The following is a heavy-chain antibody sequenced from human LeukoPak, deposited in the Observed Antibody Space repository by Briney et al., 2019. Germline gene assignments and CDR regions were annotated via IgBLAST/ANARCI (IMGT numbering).Heavy chain of an antibody. CDR1: GGTFSSYA. CDR2: IIPILGIA. CDR3: ACRLATYLFDMHV. D-gene: IGHD5-12*01. Sequence: SVKVSCKASGGTFSSYAISWVRQAPRQGLEWMGRIIPILGIANYAQKFQGRVTITADKSTSTAYMELSSLRSEDTAVYYCACRLATYLFDMHVWGQGTTVTVSS. V-gene: IGHV1-69*04. J-gene: IGHJ6*02.